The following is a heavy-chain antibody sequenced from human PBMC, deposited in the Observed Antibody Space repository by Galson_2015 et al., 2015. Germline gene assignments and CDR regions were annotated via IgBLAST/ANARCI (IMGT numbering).Heavy chain of an antibody. J-gene: IGHJ6*03. CDR2: IIPIFGTA. CDR1: GGTFSSYA. V-gene: IGHV1-69*13. CDR3: ARGPYHYGSGSYYGYYYYYMDV. Sequence: SVKVSCKASGGTFSSYAISWVRQAPGQGLEWMGGIIPIFGTANYAQKFQGRVTVTADESTSTAYMELSSLRSEDTAVYYCARGPYHYGSGSYYGYYYYYMDVWGKGTTVTVSS. D-gene: IGHD3-10*01.